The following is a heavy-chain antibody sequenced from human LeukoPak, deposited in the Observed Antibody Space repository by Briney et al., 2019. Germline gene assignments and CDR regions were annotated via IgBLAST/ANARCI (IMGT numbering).Heavy chain of an antibody. CDR1: GFTFGDYY. Sequence: PGGSLRLSCAASGFTFGDYYMTWIRQAPGKGLEWVSYISNSGNTIKEADSVKGRFTISRDNAQNSLFLQMMSLRAEDTAVYYCARYRVITNDYFDSWGQGTLVTVSS. D-gene: IGHD3-16*01. CDR3: ARYRVITNDYFDS. V-gene: IGHV3-11*01. CDR2: ISNSGNTI. J-gene: IGHJ4*02.